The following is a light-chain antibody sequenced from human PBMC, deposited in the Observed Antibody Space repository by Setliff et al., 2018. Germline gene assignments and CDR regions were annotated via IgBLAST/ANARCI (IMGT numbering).Light chain of an antibody. Sequence: SVLTQPASVSGSPGQSITISCTGTSSDVGGYNYVSWYQQHPGKAPKLMIYDVTKWPSGVSNRFSGSKSGNTASLTISGLQAEDEADYYCCSYAGSSTYVFGTGTKGTVL. V-gene: IGLV2-23*02. J-gene: IGLJ1*01. CDR2: DVT. CDR3: CSYAGSSTYV. CDR1: SSDVGGYNY.